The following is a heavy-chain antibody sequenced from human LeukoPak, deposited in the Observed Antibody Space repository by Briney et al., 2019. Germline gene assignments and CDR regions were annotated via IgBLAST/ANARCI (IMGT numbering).Heavy chain of an antibody. Sequence: ASVKVSCKASGYTFTGYYIHWVRQAPGQGLEWMGWINPNSGGTNYAQKFQGRVTMTRDTSISTADMEVSRLRSDDTAVYYCARGVAAAGTRRGFDHWGQGTLVTVSS. J-gene: IGHJ4*02. CDR2: INPNSGGT. CDR3: ARGVAAAGTRRGFDH. V-gene: IGHV1-2*02. CDR1: GYTFTGYY. D-gene: IGHD6-13*01.